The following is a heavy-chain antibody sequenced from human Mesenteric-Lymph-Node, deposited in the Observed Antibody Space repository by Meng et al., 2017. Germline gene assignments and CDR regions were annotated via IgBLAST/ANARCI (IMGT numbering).Heavy chain of an antibody. CDR3: ARDSSRFGELICSDMDV. CDR2: ISPNSGGT. D-gene: IGHD3-10*01. J-gene: IGHJ6*01. Sequence: ASVNVSRKVSVYTFTAYYIHWVRQAPGQGLEWMGRISPNSGGTNYAQKFQGRVTMTMDTSVSTAYMGLSRLRSDDTAVYYCARDSSRFGELICSDMDVWGQGTTVTVSS. V-gene: IGHV1-2*06. CDR1: VYTFTAYY.